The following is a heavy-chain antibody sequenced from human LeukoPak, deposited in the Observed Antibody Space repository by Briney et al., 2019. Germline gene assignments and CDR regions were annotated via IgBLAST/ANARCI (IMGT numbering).Heavy chain of an antibody. CDR2: IYYSGST. CDR3: AREDIWFGELSGFDP. J-gene: IGHJ5*02. D-gene: IGHD3-10*01. CDR1: GGSISSHY. V-gene: IGHV4-59*11. Sequence: PSETLSLTCTVSGGSISSHYWSWIRQPPGKGLEWIGYIYYSGSTNYNPSLKSRVTISVDTSKNQFSLKLSSVTAADTAVYYCAREDIWFGELSGFDPWGQGTLVTVSS.